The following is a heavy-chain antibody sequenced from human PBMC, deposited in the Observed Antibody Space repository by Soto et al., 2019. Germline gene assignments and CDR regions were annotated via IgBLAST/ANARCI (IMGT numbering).Heavy chain of an antibody. CDR2: INHSGST. CDR1: GVSFSGYY. CDR3: ARDKITGLFDY. V-gene: IGHV4-34*01. Sequence: QVQLQQWGAGLLKPSETLSLTCAVYGVSFSGYYWTWIRQPPGTGLEWMGEINHSGSTNYNPSLKNRVTRSVDTSKNQFSLKLTSVTAADTAVYYCARDKITGLFDYWGQGTLVTVSS. D-gene: IGHD2-8*02. J-gene: IGHJ4*02.